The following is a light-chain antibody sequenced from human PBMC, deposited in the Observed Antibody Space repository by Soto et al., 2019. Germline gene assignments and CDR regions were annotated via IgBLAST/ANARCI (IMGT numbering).Light chain of an antibody. J-gene: IGKJ3*01. CDR3: QQYGSSPEIS. V-gene: IGKV3-20*01. Sequence: DIVLTQSPGTLSLSPGERATLSCRASQTISDNYLAWYQQKPGQSPRLLISGASVRAPGVPDRFSGSGSETDFTLTISRLEPEGFGFYYCQQYGSSPEISFGPGTKVDIK. CDR1: QTISDNY. CDR2: GAS.